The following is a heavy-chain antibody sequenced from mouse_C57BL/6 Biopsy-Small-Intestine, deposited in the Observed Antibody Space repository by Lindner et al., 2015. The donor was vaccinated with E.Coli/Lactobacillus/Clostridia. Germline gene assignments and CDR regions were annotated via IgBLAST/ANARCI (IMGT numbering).Heavy chain of an antibody. CDR3: ALYDRDFAMDY. D-gene: IGHD2-12*01. CDR2: IYPGSGSA. J-gene: IGHJ4*01. Sequence: VQLQESGAELVKPGASVKMSCKASGYTFTNYWMTWVRQRPGQGPEWIGDIYPGSGSAHYSEKFKSKATLTGDTSSNTVYMQLSSLTSEDSAVYYCALYDRDFAMDYWGQGTSVTVSS. V-gene: IGHV1-55*01. CDR1: GYTFTNYW.